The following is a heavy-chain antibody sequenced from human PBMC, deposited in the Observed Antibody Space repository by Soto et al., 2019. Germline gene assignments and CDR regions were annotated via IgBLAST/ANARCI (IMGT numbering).Heavy chain of an antibody. CDR1: GFTFSNAW. CDR3: ARLGITIFGVVTQPYLPYSYYYYGMDV. D-gene: IGHD3-3*01. J-gene: IGHJ6*02. Sequence: GGSLRLSCAASGFTFSNAWMSWVRQAPGKGLEWVGRIKSKTDGGTTDYAAPVKGRFTISRDDSKNTLYLQMNSLRAEDTAVYYCARLGITIFGVVTQPYLPYSYYYYGMDVWGQGTTVTVSS. CDR2: IKSKTDGGTT. V-gene: IGHV3-15*01.